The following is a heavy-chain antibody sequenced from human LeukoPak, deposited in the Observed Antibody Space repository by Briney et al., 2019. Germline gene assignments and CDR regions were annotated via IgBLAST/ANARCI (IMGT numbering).Heavy chain of an antibody. J-gene: IGHJ5*01. V-gene: IGHV1-8*01. CDR2: VHPDTGYA. D-gene: IGHD1-14*01. CDR3: ARGPRNDS. CDR1: GYPFTTYE. Sequence: GASVKVSCKTSGYPFTTYEINWARQAAGQGLEWMGWVHPDTGYADYAQKFQGRVTMTSDTTISTAYIELSSLRSDDTAVYFCARGPRNDSWGQGTLVTVSS.